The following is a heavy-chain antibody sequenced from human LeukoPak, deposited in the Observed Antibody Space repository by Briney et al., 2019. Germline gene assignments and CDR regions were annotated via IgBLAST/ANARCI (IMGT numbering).Heavy chain of an antibody. Sequence: SETLSLTCTVSGGSISSSSYYWGWIRQPPGKGLEWIGSIYYSGSTYYNPSLKSRVTISVDTSKNQFSLKLSSVTAADTAVYYCARDVRTTDYGDYVLNFDYWGQGTLVTVSS. V-gene: IGHV4-39*07. CDR3: ARDVRTTDYGDYVLNFDY. CDR2: IYYSGST. CDR1: GGSISSSSYY. J-gene: IGHJ4*02. D-gene: IGHD4-17*01.